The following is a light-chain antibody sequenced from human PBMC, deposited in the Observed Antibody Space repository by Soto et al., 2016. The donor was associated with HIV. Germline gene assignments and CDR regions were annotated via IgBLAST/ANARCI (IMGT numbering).Light chain of an antibody. J-gene: IGLJ1*01. CDR3: QSADSSGSHRV. Sequence: SYELTQPPSVSVSPGQTARITCSGDALPKQYAYWYQQKPGLAPVLVIYKDTERPSGIPERFSGSTSGTTVTLTISGVQAEDEADYYCQSADSSGSHRVFGARDQGHRP. V-gene: IGLV3-25*03. CDR2: KDT. CDR1: ALPKQY.